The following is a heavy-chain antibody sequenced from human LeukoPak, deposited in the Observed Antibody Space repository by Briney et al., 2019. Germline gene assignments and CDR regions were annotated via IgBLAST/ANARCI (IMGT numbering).Heavy chain of an antibody. Sequence: GGSLRLSCAASGFTFSIGAMNWVRQAPGKGLEWVSGISGSGGSTYYADSVKGRFSISRDSSKNTVYLQMNSLRAEDTAVYYCAKADGSYKTLIDYWGQGTLVTVSS. J-gene: IGHJ4*02. V-gene: IGHV3-23*01. CDR1: GFTFSIGA. CDR2: ISGSGGST. CDR3: AKADGSYKTLIDY. D-gene: IGHD3-10*01.